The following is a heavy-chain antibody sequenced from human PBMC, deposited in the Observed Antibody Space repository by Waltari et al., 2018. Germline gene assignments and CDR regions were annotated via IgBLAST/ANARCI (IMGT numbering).Heavy chain of an antibody. D-gene: IGHD3-3*01. CDR3: ARDRPYDFGSGYYSNARTYGMDV. CDR1: GGSISSYY. V-gene: IGHV4-59*01. CDR2: IYYSGST. Sequence: QVQLQESGPGLVKPSETLSLTCTVSGGSISSYYWSWIRQPPGKGLEWIGYIYYSGSTNYNPSLKSRVTISVDTSKNQFSLKLSSVTAADTAVYYCARDRPYDFGSGYYSNARTYGMDVWGQGTTVTVSS. J-gene: IGHJ6*02.